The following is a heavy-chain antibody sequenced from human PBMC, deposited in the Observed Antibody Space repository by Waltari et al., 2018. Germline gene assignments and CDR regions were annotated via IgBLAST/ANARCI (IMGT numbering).Heavy chain of an antibody. Sequence: EVQVVESGGGLVQPGGSLRLSCAASGFTFSSYWMHWVRQVAGKGLVWVSRIDTHGRRTDYAYSVKGRFTISRDNAKNTLYLQMNSLTAEDTAVYYCGRDLGGSGSDWGQGTLVTVSS. CDR2: IDTHGRRT. CDR3: GRDLGGSGSD. J-gene: IGHJ4*02. CDR1: GFTFSSYW. V-gene: IGHV3-74*01. D-gene: IGHD1-26*01.